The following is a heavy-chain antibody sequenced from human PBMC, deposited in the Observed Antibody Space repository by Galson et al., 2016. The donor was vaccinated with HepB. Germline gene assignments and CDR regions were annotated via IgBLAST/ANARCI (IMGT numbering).Heavy chain of an antibody. V-gene: IGHV4-4*02. J-gene: IGHJ4*02. CDR3: ARALRTGDRYYFDY. Sequence: LSLTCAVSGDSISRNNWWSWVRQPPGKRLEWIGEIFHSGSTNYNPSLKSRVTMSVDKSKNQFSLRLSSVTAADTAVYYCARALRTGDRYYFDYWGQGTLVTVSS. D-gene: IGHD1-1*01. CDR1: GDSISRNNW. CDR2: IFHSGST.